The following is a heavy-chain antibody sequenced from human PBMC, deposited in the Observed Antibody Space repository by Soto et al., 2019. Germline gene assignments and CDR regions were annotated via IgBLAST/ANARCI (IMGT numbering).Heavy chain of an antibody. Sequence: SVKVSCKASGGTFSSYTISWVRQAPGQGLEWMGRIIPILGIANYAQKFQGRVTITADKSTSTAYMELCSLRSEDTAVYYRARIGHGSGSELYYYYYMDVWGKGTTVTVSS. V-gene: IGHV1-69*02. D-gene: IGHD3-10*01. CDR2: IIPILGIA. CDR1: GGTFSSYT. CDR3: ARIGHGSGSELYYYYYMDV. J-gene: IGHJ6*03.